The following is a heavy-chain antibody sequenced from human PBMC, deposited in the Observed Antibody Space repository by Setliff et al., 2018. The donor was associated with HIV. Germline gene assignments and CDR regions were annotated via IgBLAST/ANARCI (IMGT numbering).Heavy chain of an antibody. Sequence: ASVKVSCKASGYTFTNYAMHWVRRAPGQRLEWMGWINAGNGDTKYSQKFQGRVTFTWDTSASTAYMELSSLRSEDTALYYCARDSGDDYSDYYYYGMDVWGQGTTVTVSS. V-gene: IGHV1-3*01. CDR3: ARDSGDDYSDYYYYGMDV. CDR1: GYTFTNYA. CDR2: INAGNGDT. J-gene: IGHJ6*02. D-gene: IGHD4-4*01.